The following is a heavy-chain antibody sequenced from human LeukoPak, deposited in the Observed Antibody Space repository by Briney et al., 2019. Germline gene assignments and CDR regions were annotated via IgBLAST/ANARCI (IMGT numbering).Heavy chain of an antibody. CDR1: GDSVSSNSAA. Sequence: SQTLPLTCALSGDSVSSNSAAWNWIRQSPSRGLEWLGRTYYRSKWYNDYAVSVKSRITINPDTSKNQFSLQLNSVTPEDTAVYYCARGPFRGLPHDQYFQHWGQGTLVTVSS. J-gene: IGHJ1*01. CDR3: ARGPFRGLPHDQYFQH. V-gene: IGHV6-1*01. D-gene: IGHD3-10*01. CDR2: TYYRSKWYN.